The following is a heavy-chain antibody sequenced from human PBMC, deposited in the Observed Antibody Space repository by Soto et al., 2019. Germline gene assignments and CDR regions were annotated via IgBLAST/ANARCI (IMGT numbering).Heavy chain of an antibody. CDR3: ARGHISSTKNWLDP. V-gene: IGHV1-8*01. CDR2: MNPNSGNT. CDR1: GYTFTSYH. D-gene: IGHD6-6*01. Sequence: QVQLVQSGAEVKKPGASVKVSCKGSGYTFTSYHINWVRQATGQGLEWMRWMNPNSGNTGYAQTLQGRVTMTWDTSISTAYMELSSLRFEDTAMYYCARGHISSTKNWLDPWGQGTLVTVSS. J-gene: IGHJ5*02.